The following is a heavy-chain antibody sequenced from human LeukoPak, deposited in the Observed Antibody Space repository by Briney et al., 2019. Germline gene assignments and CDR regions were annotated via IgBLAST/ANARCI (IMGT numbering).Heavy chain of an antibody. CDR3: ARSYDCGGDCFEAFDI. J-gene: IGHJ3*02. CDR2: IIPIFGTA. CDR1: GYTFTSYG. Sequence: GASVKVSCKASGYTFTSYGISWVRQAPGQGLEWMGWIIPIFGTANYAQKFQGRVTITADESTSTAYMELSSLRSEDTAVYFCARSYDCGGDCFEAFDIWGQGTMVTVSS. V-gene: IGHV1-69*13. D-gene: IGHD2-21*02.